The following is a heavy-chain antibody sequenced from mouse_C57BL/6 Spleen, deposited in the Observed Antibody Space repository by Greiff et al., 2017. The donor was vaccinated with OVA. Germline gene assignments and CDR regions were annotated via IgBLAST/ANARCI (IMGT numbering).Heavy chain of an antibody. D-gene: IGHD1-1*01. J-gene: IGHJ4*01. CDR2: INPNNGGT. CDR1: GYTFTDYN. V-gene: IGHV1-22*01. Sequence: DVKLVESGPELVKPGASVKMSCKASGYTFTDYNMHWVKQSHGKSLEWIGYINPNNGGTSYNQKFKGKATLTVNKSSSTAYMELRSLTSEDSAVDYCARADYYGKAMDYWGQGTSVTVSS. CDR3: ARADYYGKAMDY.